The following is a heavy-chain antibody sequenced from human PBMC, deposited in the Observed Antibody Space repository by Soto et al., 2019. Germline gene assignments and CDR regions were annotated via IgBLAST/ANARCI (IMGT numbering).Heavy chain of an antibody. CDR3: ARPYFSSSSMFDY. D-gene: IGHD6-6*01. V-gene: IGHV4-39*01. J-gene: IGHJ4*02. Sequence: SETLSLTCTVSGDSISSSTYYWGWIHQPPGKGLEWIGCIYHTGTTYYNPSLKSRVTISVDTSKNQFSLKLSSVTAADTAVYYCARPYFSSSSMFDYWGQGTLVTVSS. CDR1: GDSISSSTYY. CDR2: IYHTGTT.